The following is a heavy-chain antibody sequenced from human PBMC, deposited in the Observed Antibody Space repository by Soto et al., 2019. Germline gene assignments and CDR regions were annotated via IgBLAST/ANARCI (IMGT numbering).Heavy chain of an antibody. Sequence: EVQLLQSGGGLVQPGGSLRLSCLASGFPSSTYGFSTYAMTWVHQPPGKGLEWVSVITGSGGHSYYADSVKGRFTISRDNSRNTLFLQLDSLKADDTAVYFCAKGTSSEFLLSFDDWGHGTLVTVSS. V-gene: IGHV3-23*01. CDR2: ITGSGGHS. D-gene: IGHD3-10*01. CDR3: AKGTSSEFLLSFDD. J-gene: IGHJ4*01. CDR1: GFPSSTYGFSTYA.